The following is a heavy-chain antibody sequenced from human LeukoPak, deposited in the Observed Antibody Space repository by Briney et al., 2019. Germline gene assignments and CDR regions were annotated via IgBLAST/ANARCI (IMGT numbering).Heavy chain of an antibody. CDR1: GFTFDDYA. J-gene: IGHJ5*02. Sequence: PGGSLRLSCADSGFTFDDYAMHWIRQAPGRGLEWVSLISGDGGSTYYADSVKGRFTISRDNSKNSLYLQMNSLRTEDTALYYCAKSSTVTRFYWLDPWGQGTLVTVSS. CDR2: ISGDGGST. V-gene: IGHV3-43*02. D-gene: IGHD4-11*01. CDR3: AKSSTVTRFYWLDP.